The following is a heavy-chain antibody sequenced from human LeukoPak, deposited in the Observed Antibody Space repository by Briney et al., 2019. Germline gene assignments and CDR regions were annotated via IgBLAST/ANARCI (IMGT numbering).Heavy chain of an antibody. CDR3: ARLGAYYYDSSGYYYNRYFDY. V-gene: IGHV4-38-2*02. J-gene: IGHJ4*02. D-gene: IGHD3-22*01. Sequence: SETLSLTCTVSGYSISSGYYWGLLRQPPGKGQEWIGSVYHSGSTYYNPSLKSPVTISVDTSKNQFSLELSSVTAADTAVYYCARLGAYYYDSSGYYYNRYFDYWGQGILVTVSS. CDR1: GYSISSGYY. CDR2: VYHSGST.